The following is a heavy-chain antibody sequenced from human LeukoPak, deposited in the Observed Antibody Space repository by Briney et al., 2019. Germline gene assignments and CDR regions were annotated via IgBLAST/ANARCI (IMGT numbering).Heavy chain of an antibody. CDR2: MNLDGSEK. CDR3: AKDRDSNWYPYFEY. CDR1: GFTFSSYW. V-gene: IGHV3-7*03. Sequence: PGGSLRLSCAASGFTFSSYWMSWVRQAPGKGLEWVANMNLDGSEKYYVDSVKGRFTISRDNSRNSLYLDINNLRTEDTAIYYCAKDRDSNWYPYFEYWGQGTLITVSS. D-gene: IGHD4-11*01. J-gene: IGHJ4*02.